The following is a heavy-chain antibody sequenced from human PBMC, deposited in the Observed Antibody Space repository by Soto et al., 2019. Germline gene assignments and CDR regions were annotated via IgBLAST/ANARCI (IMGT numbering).Heavy chain of an antibody. J-gene: IGHJ5*02. V-gene: IGHV3-74*01. D-gene: IGHD1-26*01. CDR1: GFTFSTYW. Sequence: EVQLVESGGGLVQPGGSLRLSCAASGFTFSTYWMHWVRQAPGKGLVWVSRINSDGSTTTYADSVKGRFTISRDNAKNTLYLQMNSLRAEDTAVYFCATVGTGSYNGLDPWGQGTLVTVSS. CDR3: ATVGTGSYNGLDP. CDR2: INSDGSTT.